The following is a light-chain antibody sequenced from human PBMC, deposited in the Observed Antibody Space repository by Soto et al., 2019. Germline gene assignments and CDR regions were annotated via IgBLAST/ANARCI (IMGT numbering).Light chain of an antibody. Sequence: EVVLTQSPGTLSLSPGERATLSCRASQSVSSSDLAWYQQKPGQAPRLLISGASNRAAGTPDRFSGSGSGTDFTLTITSLEPEDFAVFYCHQYGSSPPTFGQGTKMEI. V-gene: IGKV3-20*01. CDR3: HQYGSSPPT. CDR1: QSVSSSD. CDR2: GAS. J-gene: IGKJ1*01.